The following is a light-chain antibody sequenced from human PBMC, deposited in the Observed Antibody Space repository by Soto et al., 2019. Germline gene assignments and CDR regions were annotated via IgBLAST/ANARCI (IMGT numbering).Light chain of an antibody. Sequence: EIVLTQSPATLSLSPGGRATLSCRVSQNINIYLAWYQQKLGQAPRLLIYDSSIRATGIPARFSGSGSGTDFTLTISSLEPEDFGVYYCQQRYSWPLTFGGGAKVEIK. CDR1: QNINIY. J-gene: IGKJ4*01. V-gene: IGKV3-11*01. CDR2: DSS. CDR3: QQRYSWPLT.